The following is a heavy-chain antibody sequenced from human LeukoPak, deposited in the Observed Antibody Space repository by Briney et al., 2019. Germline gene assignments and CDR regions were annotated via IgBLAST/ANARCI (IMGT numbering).Heavy chain of an antibody. D-gene: IGHD2-2*01. CDR2: INHSGST. J-gene: IGHJ2*01. Sequence: SETLSLTCAVYGGSFSGYYWSWIRQPPGKGLEWIGEINHSGSTYYNPSLKSRVTISVDTSKNQFSLKLSFVTAADTAVYYCARVHSNIVVVPAAIFDLWGRGTLVTVSS. CDR3: ARVHSNIVVVPAAIFDL. V-gene: IGHV4-34*09. CDR1: GGSFSGYY.